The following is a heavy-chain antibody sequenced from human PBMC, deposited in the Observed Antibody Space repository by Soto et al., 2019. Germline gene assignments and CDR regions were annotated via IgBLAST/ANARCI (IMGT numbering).Heavy chain of an antibody. Sequence: PGGSLRLSCAASGFTFSSYSMIWVRQAPGKGLEWVSYISSSSNTIYYADSVKGRFTISRDNAKNSLYLQMNSLRAEDTAVYYCARDSSGLWGQGTLVTVSS. CDR3: ARDSSGL. J-gene: IGHJ4*02. CDR2: ISSSSNTI. V-gene: IGHV3-48*01. CDR1: GFTFSSYS. D-gene: IGHD3-22*01.